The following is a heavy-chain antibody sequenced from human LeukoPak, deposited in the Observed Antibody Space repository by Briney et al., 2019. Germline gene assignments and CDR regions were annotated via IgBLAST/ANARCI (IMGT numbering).Heavy chain of an antibody. J-gene: IGHJ5*02. Sequence: PSETLSLTCTVSGGSISSYYWNWIRQPPGKGLEWIGYIYYSGSTNYNPSLKSRVTISVDTSKNQFSLKLSSVTAADTAVYYCARGDDISLFDPWGQGTLVTVSS. V-gene: IGHV4-59*01. D-gene: IGHD3-9*01. CDR3: ARGDDISLFDP. CDR2: IYYSGST. CDR1: GGSISSYY.